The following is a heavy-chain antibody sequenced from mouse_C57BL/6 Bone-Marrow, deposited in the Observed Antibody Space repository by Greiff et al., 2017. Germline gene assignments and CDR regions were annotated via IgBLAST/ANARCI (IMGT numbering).Heavy chain of an antibody. Sequence: VQLQQSGPELVKPGASVKISCKASGYTFTDYYMNWVKQSHGKSLEWIGDINPNNGGTSYNQKFKGKATLTVDKSSSTAYMALRSLTSEDSEVYDCHYGNLGRFAYWGQGTLVTVSA. CDR1: GYTFTDYY. D-gene: IGHD2-1*01. V-gene: IGHV1-26*01. J-gene: IGHJ3*01. CDR3: HYGNLGRFAY. CDR2: INPNNGGT.